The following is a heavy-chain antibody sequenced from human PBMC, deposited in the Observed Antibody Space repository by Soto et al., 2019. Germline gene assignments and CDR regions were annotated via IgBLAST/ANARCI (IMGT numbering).Heavy chain of an antibody. J-gene: IGHJ4*02. D-gene: IGHD1-26*01. Sequence: GGSLRLSCASSGFTFSNFAMHWVRQAAGKGLEWVAGISGSGSSSYYADSVKGLFTISRDNSKNTLYLQMNSLTAEDTAVYYCAKDSAWVYFDSWGQGTLVTVSS. CDR1: GFTFSNFA. CDR2: ISGSGSSS. CDR3: AKDSAWVYFDS. V-gene: IGHV3-23*01.